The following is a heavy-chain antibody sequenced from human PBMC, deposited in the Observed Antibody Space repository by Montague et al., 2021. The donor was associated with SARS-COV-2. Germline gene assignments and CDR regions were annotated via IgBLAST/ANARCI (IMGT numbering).Heavy chain of an antibody. CDR1: GDSVSSNSVT. Sequence: CAISGDSVSSNSVTRHWIRQSPSRRLERLGRTYYRSRWSNDYAVSVRSRIIINPDTSTNQFSLQLSSVTPEDTAVYFCARERWAVGVSFDYWGQGTLVTVSS. J-gene: IGHJ4*02. CDR3: ARERWAVGVSFDY. D-gene: IGHD1-26*01. CDR2: TYYRSRWSN. V-gene: IGHV6-1*01.